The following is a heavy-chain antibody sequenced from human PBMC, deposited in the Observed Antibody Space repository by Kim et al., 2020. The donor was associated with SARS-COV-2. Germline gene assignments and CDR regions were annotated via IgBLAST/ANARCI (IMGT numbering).Heavy chain of an antibody. CDR1: GYIFTDYA. CDR3: ARGKAVAGMGAVDV. D-gene: IGHD6-19*01. V-gene: IGHV1-3*04. J-gene: IGHJ6*02. Sequence: ASVKVSCKPSGYIFTDYAMHWVRQVPGQRLEWLGWINTVSGNTKYSRDFQGRVTITRDRSASTVYMELGSLRSDDTAVYYCARGKAVAGMGAVDVWGQGTTVTVSS. CDR2: INTVSGNT.